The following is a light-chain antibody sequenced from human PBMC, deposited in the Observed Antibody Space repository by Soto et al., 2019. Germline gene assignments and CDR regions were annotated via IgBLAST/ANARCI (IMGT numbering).Light chain of an antibody. Sequence: QSALTQPASVSGSPGQSITISCTGTSSDVGGYNYVSWYQQHPGKAPKLMIYDVSNRPSGVSNRFSGSKSGNTASLTFSGLQAEDEADYYCSSYTSSSTPVFGGGTQLPVL. CDR2: DVS. V-gene: IGLV2-14*01. CDR1: SSDVGGYNY. J-gene: IGLJ7*01. CDR3: SSYTSSSTPV.